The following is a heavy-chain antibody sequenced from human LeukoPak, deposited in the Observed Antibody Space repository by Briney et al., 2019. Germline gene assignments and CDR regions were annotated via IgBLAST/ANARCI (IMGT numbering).Heavy chain of an antibody. CDR2: INWNGRIT. CDR3: ARGSVQLWLRDTYYYMGV. CDR1: GFTFDDYA. V-gene: IGHV3-20*04. Sequence: RSGGSLRLSCAASGFTFDDYAMNWVRQVPGRGLEWVSGINWNGRITEYADSVKDRFTISRQNTKNSLYLYMNNLGGEDTALYFCARGSVQLWLRDTYYYMGVWGKGTTVTVSS. D-gene: IGHD5-18*01. J-gene: IGHJ6*03.